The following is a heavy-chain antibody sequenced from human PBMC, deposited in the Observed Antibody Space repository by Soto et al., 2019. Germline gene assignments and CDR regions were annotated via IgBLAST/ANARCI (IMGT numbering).Heavy chain of an antibody. Sequence: QVQLVQSGAEVKKPGAAVKFSCKASGYTFTSYGIIWVRQAPGQGLEWMGWISAYNGNTNYAQKLQGRVTMTTDTSTSTAYMELRSLRSDDTAVYYCARAQPGGDYVGWFDPWGQGTMVTVYS. CDR3: ARAQPGGDYVGWFDP. CDR1: GYTFTSYG. CDR2: ISAYNGNT. D-gene: IGHD4-17*01. J-gene: IGHJ5*02. V-gene: IGHV1-18*04.